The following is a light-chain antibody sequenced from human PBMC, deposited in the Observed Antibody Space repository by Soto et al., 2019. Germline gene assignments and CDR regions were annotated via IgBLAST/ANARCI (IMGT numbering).Light chain of an antibody. V-gene: IGKV1-12*01. Sequence: YSVSASVGDRGTITCRASQGISSWLAWYQQKPGKTPKRLIYAASTLQSGVPSTFSGSGSGTDFTLTISSLQPEDFAPYFCPQCYCPPLPFGGRSKADIK. CDR2: AAS. CDR1: QGISSW. CDR3: PQCYCPPLP. J-gene: IGKJ4*01.